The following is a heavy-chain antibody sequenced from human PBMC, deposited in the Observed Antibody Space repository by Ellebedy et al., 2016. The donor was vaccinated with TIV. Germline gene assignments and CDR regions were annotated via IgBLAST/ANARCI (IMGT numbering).Heavy chain of an antibody. CDR2: IKQDGSEK. CDR3: ARDGKWEINKGGFDN. D-gene: IGHD1-26*01. CDR1: GFTFSSYW. J-gene: IGHJ4*02. Sequence: PGGSLRLSCAASGFTFSSYWMSWVRQAPGKGLEWVANIKQDGSEKYYVDSVKGRFTISRDNVKNTLYLQMDSLRAEDTAVFYCARDGKWEINKGGFDNWGQGTLVIVSS. V-gene: IGHV3-7*03.